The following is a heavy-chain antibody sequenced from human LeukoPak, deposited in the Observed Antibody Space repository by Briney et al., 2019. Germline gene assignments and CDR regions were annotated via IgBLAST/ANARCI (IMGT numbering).Heavy chain of an antibody. CDR3: ARVTGSLNYYYYMDV. Sequence: GGSLRLSCAASGFTFSSYAMSWVRQAPGKGLEWVSAISGSGGSTYYADSVKGRFTISRDNAKNSLYLQMNSLRAEDTALYYCARVTGSLNYYYYMDVWGKGTTVTVSS. J-gene: IGHJ6*03. V-gene: IGHV3-23*01. CDR2: ISGSGGST. D-gene: IGHD3-10*01. CDR1: GFTFSSYA.